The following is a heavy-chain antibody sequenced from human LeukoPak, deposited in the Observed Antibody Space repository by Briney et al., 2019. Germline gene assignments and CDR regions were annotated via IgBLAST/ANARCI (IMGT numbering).Heavy chain of an antibody. CDR2: ISYDGSNK. J-gene: IGHJ4*02. CDR1: GFTFSSYG. V-gene: IGHV3-30*03. Sequence: GRSLRLSCAASGFTFSSYGMHWVRQAPGKGLEWVAVISYDGSNKYYADSVKGRFTISRDNSKNTLYLQMNSLRAEDTAVYYCARASYYDFWSGYYPLDYWGQGTLVTVSS. CDR3: ARASYYDFWSGYYPLDY. D-gene: IGHD3-3*01.